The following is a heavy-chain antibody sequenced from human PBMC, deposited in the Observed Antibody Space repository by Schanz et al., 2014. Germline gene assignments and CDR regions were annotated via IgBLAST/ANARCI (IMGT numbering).Heavy chain of an antibody. D-gene: IGHD6-13*01. Sequence: QVQLVESGGGVVQPGRSLRLSCAASGFTFSSYGMHWVRQSPGKGLEWVALISYDGSNKYYADSVKGRFTISRDNSKNTLDLQMNSLRAEDTAIYYCAKDLAAVGVFDYWGQGSLVTVSP. J-gene: IGHJ4*02. V-gene: IGHV3-30*18. CDR3: AKDLAAVGVFDY. CDR2: ISYDGSNK. CDR1: GFTFSSYG.